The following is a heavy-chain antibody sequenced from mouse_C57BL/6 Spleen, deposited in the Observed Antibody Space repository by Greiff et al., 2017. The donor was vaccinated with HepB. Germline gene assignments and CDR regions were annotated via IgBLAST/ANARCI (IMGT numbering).Heavy chain of an antibody. D-gene: IGHD2-13*01. CDR1: EYEFPSHD. V-gene: IGHV5-2*01. CDR2: INSDGGST. Sequence: EVKLLESGGGLVQPGESLKLSCESNEYEFPSHDMSWVRKTPEKRLELVAAINSDGGSTYYPDTMERRFSISRDNTKKTLYLQMSSRRSEDTALYYCARHDYDGKGFAYWGQGTLVTVSA. J-gene: IGHJ3*01. CDR3: ARHDYDGKGFAY.